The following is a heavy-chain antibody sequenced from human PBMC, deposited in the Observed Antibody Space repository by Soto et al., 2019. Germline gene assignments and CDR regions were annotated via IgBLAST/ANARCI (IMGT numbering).Heavy chain of an antibody. Sequence: SVKVSCKASGYTFTGYYMHWVRQAPGQGLEWMGWINPNSGGTNYAQKFQGWVTMTRDTSISTAYMELSRLRSDDTAVYYCAREGANYYDSSGYYPNWFDPWGQGTLVPVSS. CDR2: INPNSGGT. D-gene: IGHD3-22*01. CDR1: GYTFTGYY. V-gene: IGHV1-2*04. J-gene: IGHJ5*02. CDR3: AREGANYYDSSGYYPNWFDP.